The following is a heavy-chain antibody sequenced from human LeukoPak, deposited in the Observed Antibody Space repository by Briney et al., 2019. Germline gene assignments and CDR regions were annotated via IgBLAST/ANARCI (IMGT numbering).Heavy chain of an antibody. D-gene: IGHD3-3*01. CDR2: ISSSGSTI. J-gene: IGHJ6*02. CDR3: ARGPRITIFGVFYYYGMDV. Sequence: GGSLRLSCAASGFTFSSYEMSWVRQAPGKGLEWVSYISSSGSTIYYADSVKGRFTISRDNAKNSLYLQMNSLRAEDTAVYYCARGPRITIFGVFYYYGMDVWGQGTTVTVSS. V-gene: IGHV3-48*03. CDR1: GFTFSSYE.